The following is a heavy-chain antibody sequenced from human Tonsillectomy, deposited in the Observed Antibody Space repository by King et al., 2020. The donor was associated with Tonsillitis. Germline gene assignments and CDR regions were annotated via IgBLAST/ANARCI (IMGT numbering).Heavy chain of an antibody. Sequence: VQLHESGPGVLKPSETLSLTCTVSGGSISSVYLSLIRLTPGLGLAWIGCFYFNGNTKNNPSPKSRAPISADSSNNQFSLKLSSVTAADTAVYYCARSELLGTTTFDYWGQGTLVTVSS. CDR2: FYFNGNT. D-gene: IGHD1-26*01. V-gene: IGHV4-59*13. CDR3: ARSELLGTTTFDY. J-gene: IGHJ4*02. CDR1: GGSISSVY.